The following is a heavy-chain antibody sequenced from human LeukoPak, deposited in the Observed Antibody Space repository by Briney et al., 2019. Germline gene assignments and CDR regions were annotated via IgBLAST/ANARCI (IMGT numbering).Heavy chain of an antibody. D-gene: IGHD6-13*01. CDR2: ISAYNGNT. J-gene: IGHJ4*02. V-gene: IGHV1-18*01. Sequence: ASVKVSCKASGYTFTSYGISWVRQAPGQGLEWMGWISAYNGNTNYAQKLQGRVTMTTDTSTSTAYMELRSLRSDDTAVYYCARIAAAGTEIPFYFDYWGQGTLVTVSS. CDR1: GYTFTSYG. CDR3: ARIAAAGTEIPFYFDY.